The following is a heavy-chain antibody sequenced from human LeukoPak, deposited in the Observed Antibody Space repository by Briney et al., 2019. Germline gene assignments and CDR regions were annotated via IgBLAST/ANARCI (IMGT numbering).Heavy chain of an antibody. CDR3: AGGYIYGSGSYPMDY. J-gene: IGHJ4*02. V-gene: IGHV4-34*01. Sequence: SETLSLTCAVYGGSFSGYYWSWIRQPPGKGLEWIGEINHSGSTNYNPSLKSRVTISVDTSKNQFSLKLSSVTAADTAVYYCAGGYIYGSGSYPMDYWGQGTLVTVSS. CDR1: GGSFSGYY. D-gene: IGHD3-10*01. CDR2: INHSGST.